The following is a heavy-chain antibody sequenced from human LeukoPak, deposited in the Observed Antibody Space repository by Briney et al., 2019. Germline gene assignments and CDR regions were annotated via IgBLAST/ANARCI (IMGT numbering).Heavy chain of an antibody. CDR1: GYTFISNW. Sequence: GESLKISCKGSGYTFISNWIAWVRQMPGKGLEWMRIIFPGDSDTRYSPSFQGQVTISADKSISTAYLQWSSLKASDTAMYYCARQGEGYGGNGNWFDPWGQGTLVTVSS. CDR2: IFPGDSDT. CDR3: ARQGEGYGGNGNWFDP. D-gene: IGHD4-23*01. J-gene: IGHJ5*02. V-gene: IGHV5-51*01.